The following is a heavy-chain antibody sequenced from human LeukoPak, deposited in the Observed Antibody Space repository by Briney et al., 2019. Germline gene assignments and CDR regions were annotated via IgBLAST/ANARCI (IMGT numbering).Heavy chain of an antibody. Sequence: GGSLRLSCAASGLSVRGNYMSWVRQAPGKGLEWVSVLYSGGNTFYADSVKGRFTVSRDNSRNTLYLQMSSLRAEDTAVYYCARLGANRSCTNGVCYYCDYWGQGTLVTASS. V-gene: IGHV3-66*01. J-gene: IGHJ4*02. CDR1: GLSVRGNY. CDR3: ARLGANRSCTNGVCYYCDY. CDR2: LYSGGNT. D-gene: IGHD2-8*01.